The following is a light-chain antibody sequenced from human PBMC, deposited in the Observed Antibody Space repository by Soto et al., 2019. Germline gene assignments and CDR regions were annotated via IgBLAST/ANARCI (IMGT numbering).Light chain of an antibody. CDR3: SSYTSSSTLEV. V-gene: IGLV2-14*01. Sequence: QTLLTQPASLSGSPGQSITIPWAASSSDVGGYNYVSWYHQLPGKAPKLMIYEVSTRPSGVSNRFSGSKSGNTASLTISGLQAEDEADYYCSSYTSSSTLEVFGTGTKVTVL. J-gene: IGLJ1*01. CDR2: EVS. CDR1: SSDVGGYNY.